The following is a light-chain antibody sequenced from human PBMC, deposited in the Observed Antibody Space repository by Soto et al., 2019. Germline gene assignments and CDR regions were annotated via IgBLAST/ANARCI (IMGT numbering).Light chain of an antibody. CDR1: SSDVGIYNY. CDR2: QVT. J-gene: IGLJ1*01. Sequence: QSVLTQPASVSGSPGQSITISCTGTSSDVGIYNYVSWYQQHPGKAPKLMICQVTNRPSGVSNRFSGSKSGNTASLTISALQADDEADYFCCSSAPESTYVFGTGTKV. V-gene: IGLV2-14*01. CDR3: CSSAPESTYV.